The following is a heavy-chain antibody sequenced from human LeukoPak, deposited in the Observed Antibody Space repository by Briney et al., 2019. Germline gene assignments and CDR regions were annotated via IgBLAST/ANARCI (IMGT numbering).Heavy chain of an antibody. CDR3: ARAATAVGYFDY. J-gene: IGHJ4*02. D-gene: IGHD4-23*01. CDR1: GFTVSSNY. Sequence: GGSLRLPCAASGFTVSSNYMSWVRQAPGKGLEWVSVIYSGGSTYYADSVKGRFTISRDNSKNTLYLQMNSLRVEDTAVYYCARAATAVGYFDYWGQGTLVTVSS. V-gene: IGHV3-53*01. CDR2: IYSGGST.